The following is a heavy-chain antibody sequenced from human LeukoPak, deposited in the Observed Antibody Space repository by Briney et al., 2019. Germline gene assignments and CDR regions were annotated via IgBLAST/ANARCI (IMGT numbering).Heavy chain of an antibody. CDR1: GGSISSTGYY. CDR3: ARHLSGGSGSYYYYYMDV. J-gene: IGHJ6*03. CDR2: MYYSGST. V-gene: IGHV4-39*01. Sequence: SETLSLTCTVSGGSISSTGYYWGWIRQPPGKGLEWIGSMYYSGSTYYNPSLKSRVTISVDTSKNQFSLKLSSVTAADTAVYCCARHLSGGSGSYYYYYMDVWGKGTTVTVSS. D-gene: IGHD3-10*01.